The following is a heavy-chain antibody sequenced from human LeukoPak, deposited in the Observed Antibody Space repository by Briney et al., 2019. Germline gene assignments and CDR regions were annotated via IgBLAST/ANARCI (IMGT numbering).Heavy chain of an antibody. CDR1: GGSISSSGYY. CDR2: VYYSGST. Sequence: SETLSLTCTVSGGSISSSGYYWGWIRQPPGKGLEWVGSVYYSGSTYYNPSLKSRVTISVDTSKNQFSLKLSSVTAADTAVYYCARRRALAAAGVDYWGQGTLVTVSS. CDR3: ARRRALAAAGVDY. V-gene: IGHV4-39*01. D-gene: IGHD6-13*01. J-gene: IGHJ4*02.